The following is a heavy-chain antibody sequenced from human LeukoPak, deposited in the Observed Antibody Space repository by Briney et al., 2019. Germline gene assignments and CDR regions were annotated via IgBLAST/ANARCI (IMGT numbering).Heavy chain of an antibody. CDR1: GGSISSYY. CDR2: IYYSRST. Sequence: SETLSLTCTVSGGSISSYYWSWIRQPPGKGLERMGYIYYSRSTNYNPSLKRRVTISVDTSKHQFSLKLSSVTAAHTAVYYCARDHGFWSGPYYYMDVWAKGTAVTVSS. V-gene: IGHV4-59*01. CDR3: ARDHGFWSGPYYYMDV. D-gene: IGHD3-3*01. J-gene: IGHJ6*03.